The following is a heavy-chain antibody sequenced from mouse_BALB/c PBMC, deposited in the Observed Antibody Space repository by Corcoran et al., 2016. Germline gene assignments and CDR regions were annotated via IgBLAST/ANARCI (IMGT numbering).Heavy chain of an antibody. CDR1: GFNIKDTY. CDR2: IDPANGNT. J-gene: IGHJ4*01. V-gene: IGHV14-3*02. CDR3: ARVLRYYYGSDY. Sequence: EVQLQQSGAELVKPGASVKLSCTASGFNIKDTYMHWVKQRPEQGLEWIGRIDPANGNTKYDPKVQGKATITADTSSNKAYLQLSSLTSEDTTVYYGARVLRYYYGSDYWCQGTSVTVSS. D-gene: IGHD1-1*01.